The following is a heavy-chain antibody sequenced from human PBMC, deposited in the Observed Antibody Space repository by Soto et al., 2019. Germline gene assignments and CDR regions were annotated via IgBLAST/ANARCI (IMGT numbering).Heavy chain of an antibody. CDR2: IAYDGSNR. D-gene: IGHD1-1*01. J-gene: IGHJ5*02. V-gene: IGHV3-30*04. CDR3: ARDLQAGTDNVNWFVP. CDR1: GFSISRSA. Sequence: QVQLVESGGGVVQPGRSLKLSCAASGFSISRSAMHWVRQAPGKGLEWVAVIAYDGSNRWYADSAKGRFTISRDNSKNTVYLEMSSLRGEDTAVYYCARDLQAGTDNVNWFVPWGQGTLVTVSS.